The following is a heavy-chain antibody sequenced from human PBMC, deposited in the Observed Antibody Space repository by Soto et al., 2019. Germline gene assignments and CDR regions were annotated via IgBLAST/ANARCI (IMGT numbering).Heavy chain of an antibody. J-gene: IGHJ5*02. V-gene: IGHV3-30*18. CDR2: ISYDGRLI. CDR3: AKDRACTTSSCPNNWFDP. D-gene: IGHD2-2*01. CDR1: GFTFSSYG. Sequence: GGSLRLSCAASGFTFSSYGMHWVRLAPGRGLEWVALISYDGRLIYYEDSVKGRFTISRDNSKNTLYLQMNSLRPEDTALYYCAKDRACTTSSCPNNWFDPWGQGTLVTVSS.